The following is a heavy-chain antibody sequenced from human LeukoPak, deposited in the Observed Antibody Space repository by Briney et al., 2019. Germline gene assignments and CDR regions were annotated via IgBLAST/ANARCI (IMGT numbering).Heavy chain of an antibody. CDR2: ISSSSSYI. D-gene: IGHD6-19*01. V-gene: IGHV3-21*01. Sequence: GSLRLSCAASGFTFSSYSMNWVRQAPGKGLEWVSSISSSSSYIYYADSVKGRFTISRDNAKNSLYLQMNSLRAEDTAVYYCAFSSGWHLGDIWGQGTMVTVSS. CDR3: AFSSGWHLGDI. J-gene: IGHJ3*02. CDR1: GFTFSSYS.